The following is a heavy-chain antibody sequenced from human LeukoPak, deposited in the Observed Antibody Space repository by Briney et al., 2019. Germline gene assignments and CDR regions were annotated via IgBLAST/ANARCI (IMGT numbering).Heavy chain of an antibody. J-gene: IGHJ3*02. CDR2: IVVGSGNT. CDR3: AALWFGELTDAFDI. Sequence: GTSVKVSCKASGFTFTSSAVQWVRQARGQRLEWIGWIVVGSGNTNYAQKFQERVTITRDMSTSTAYMELSSLRSEGTAVYYCAALWFGELTDAFDIWGQGTMVTVSS. CDR1: GFTFTSSA. D-gene: IGHD3-10*01. V-gene: IGHV1-58*01.